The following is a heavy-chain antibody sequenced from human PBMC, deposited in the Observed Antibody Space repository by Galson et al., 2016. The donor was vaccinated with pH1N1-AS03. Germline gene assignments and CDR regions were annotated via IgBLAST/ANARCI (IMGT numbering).Heavy chain of an antibody. Sequence: SVKVSCKASGGTFSSYAINWVRQAPGQGLEWMGRIIPALGTPNYAQRFQGRVTITADESTSTAYMALSSLRSEDTAVYFCASEVATSFDYWGQGTLVTVSS. D-gene: IGHD5-24*01. CDR3: ASEVATSFDY. V-gene: IGHV1-69*11. J-gene: IGHJ4*02. CDR2: IIPALGTP. CDR1: GGTFSSYA.